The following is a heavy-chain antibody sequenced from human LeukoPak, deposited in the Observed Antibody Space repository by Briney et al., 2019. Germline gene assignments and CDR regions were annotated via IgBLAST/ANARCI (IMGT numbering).Heavy chain of an antibody. CDR1: GYTLTELS. D-gene: IGHD6-19*01. CDR3: ATEAIAVAGPRDAFDI. V-gene: IGHV1-24*01. J-gene: IGHJ3*02. Sequence: ASVKVSCKVSGYTLTELSMHWVRQAPGKGLEWMGGFDPEDGETIYAQKFQGRVTMTEDTSTDTAYMEVSSLRSEDTAVYYCATEAIAVAGPRDAFDIWGQGTMVTVSS. CDR2: FDPEDGET.